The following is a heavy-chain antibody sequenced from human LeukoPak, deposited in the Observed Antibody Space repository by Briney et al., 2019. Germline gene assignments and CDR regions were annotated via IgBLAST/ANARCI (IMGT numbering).Heavy chain of an antibody. CDR3: ARVHYGDYTLDY. D-gene: IGHD4-17*01. CDR1: GFTFSSYS. V-gene: IGHV3-21*01. Sequence: GGSLRLSCAASGFTFSSYSMNWVRQAPGKGLEWVSSISSSSSYIYYADSVKGRFTISRDNAKNSLYLQMNSLRAEDTAVYYCARVHYGDYTLDYWGQGTLVTVSS. J-gene: IGHJ4*02. CDR2: ISSSSSYI.